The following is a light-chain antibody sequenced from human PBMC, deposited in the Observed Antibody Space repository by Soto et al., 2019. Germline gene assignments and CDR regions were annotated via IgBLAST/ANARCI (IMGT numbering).Light chain of an antibody. J-gene: IGLJ1*01. CDR1: SSNIGSNY. CDR3: QSYDSSLGGSYI. Sequence: QSVLTQPPSASGTPGQGVTISCSGSSSNIGSNYVHWYQQLPGTAPRLLIYGNDNRPSGVPDRFSASKSGTSASLAITGLQAEDEADYYCQSYDSSLGGSYIFGSGTKVTVL. V-gene: IGLV1-40*01. CDR2: GND.